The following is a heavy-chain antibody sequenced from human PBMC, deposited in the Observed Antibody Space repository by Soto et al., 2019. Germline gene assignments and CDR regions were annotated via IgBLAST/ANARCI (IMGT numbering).Heavy chain of an antibody. Sequence: QITLKESGPPLVRPAQPITLTCAFSGFSLTTTSMGVAWIRQPPGKALEWLALIYWDDDQRYSPSLKDRLTISKDTSRSRVVLTISNMNPEDTGTYFCAHAGDYDLLSFDHWGPGTLVTVSS. J-gene: IGHJ4*02. CDR2: IYWDDDQ. CDR1: GFSLTTTSMG. D-gene: IGHD4-17*01. V-gene: IGHV2-5*02. CDR3: AHAGDYDLLSFDH.